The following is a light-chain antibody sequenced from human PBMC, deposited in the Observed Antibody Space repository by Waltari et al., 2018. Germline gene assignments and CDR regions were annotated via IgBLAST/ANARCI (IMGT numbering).Light chain of an antibody. CDR2: RNN. CDR1: SSNIGSNY. CDR3: AAWDDSLSGWV. J-gene: IGLJ3*02. Sequence: QSVLTQPPSASGTPGPRVTISCSGSSSNIGSNYVYWYQQLPGTAPKLLIYRNNQRPSGVPVRFSCSISGTSASLAISGLRSEDEADYYCAAWDDSLSGWVFGGGTKLTVL. V-gene: IGLV1-47*01.